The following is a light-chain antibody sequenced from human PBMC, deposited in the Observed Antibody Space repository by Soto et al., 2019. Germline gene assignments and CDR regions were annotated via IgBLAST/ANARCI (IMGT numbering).Light chain of an antibody. Sequence: QSALTQPASVSGSPGQSITISCTGTSSDVGSYNLVSWYQQHPGKAPKLMIYEVTKRPSGVSDRFSGSKSGNTASLTISGLRGEDEADYYCCSYAGSNYVFGTVTKVTVL. CDR3: CSYAGSNYV. J-gene: IGLJ1*01. V-gene: IGLV2-23*02. CDR1: SSDVGSYNL. CDR2: EVT.